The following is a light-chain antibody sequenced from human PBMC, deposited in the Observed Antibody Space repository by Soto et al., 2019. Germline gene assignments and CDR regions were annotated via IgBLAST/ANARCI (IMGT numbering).Light chain of an antibody. V-gene: IGLV2-14*03. CDR2: DVS. Sequence: QSVLTQPASVSGSPGQSITISCTGPRSDVGGYNYVSWYQHHPGKAPKLMIYDVSNRPSGVSNRFSGSKSGITASLTISGLRVEDEADYYCSAYTSSSLYVFATGTKVTVL. CDR3: SAYTSSSLYV. J-gene: IGLJ1*01. CDR1: RSDVGGYNY.